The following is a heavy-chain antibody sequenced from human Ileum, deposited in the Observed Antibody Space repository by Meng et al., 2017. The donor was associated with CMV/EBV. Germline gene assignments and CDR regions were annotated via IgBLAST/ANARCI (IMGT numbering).Heavy chain of an antibody. CDR3: ARDGSYYDFWSGVGMDV. V-gene: IGHV4-39*07. J-gene: IGHJ6*02. D-gene: IGHD3-3*01. Sequence: SSSSSSYYWGWIRQPPGKGLEWIGSIYYSGSTYYNPSLKSRVTISVDTSKNQFSLKLSSVTAADTAVYYCARDGSYYDFWSGVGMDVWGQGTTVTVSS. CDR2: IYYSGST. CDR1: SSSSSSYY.